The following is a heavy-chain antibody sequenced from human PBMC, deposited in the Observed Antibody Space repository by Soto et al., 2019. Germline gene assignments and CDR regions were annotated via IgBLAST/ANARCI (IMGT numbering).Heavy chain of an antibody. CDR1: GYTFTSYA. CDR2: INAGNGNT. V-gene: IGHV1-3*01. D-gene: IGHD3-3*01. CDR3: AREWRKTNYYYGMDV. J-gene: IGHJ6*02. Sequence: QVQLVQSGAEVKKPGASVKVSCKASGYTFTSYAMHWVRQAPRQRLEWMGWINAGNGNTKYSQKFQGRVTITRDTSASTAYMELSSLRSEDTAVYYCAREWRKTNYYYGMDVWGQGTTVTVSS.